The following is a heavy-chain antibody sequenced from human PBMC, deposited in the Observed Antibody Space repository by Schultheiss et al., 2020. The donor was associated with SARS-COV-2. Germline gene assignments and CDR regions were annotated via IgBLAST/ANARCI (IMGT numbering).Heavy chain of an antibody. D-gene: IGHD3-9*01. Sequence: GESLKISCAASGFTFSSYGMHWVRQAPGKGLVWVSAIGTAGDTYYPGSVKGRFTISRENAKNSLYLQMNSLRAGDTAVYYCARGKYYDILTDGTDAFDIWGQGTMVTVSS. V-gene: IGHV3-13*01. CDR3: ARGKYYDILTDGTDAFDI. J-gene: IGHJ3*02. CDR1: GFTFSSYG. CDR2: IGTAGDT.